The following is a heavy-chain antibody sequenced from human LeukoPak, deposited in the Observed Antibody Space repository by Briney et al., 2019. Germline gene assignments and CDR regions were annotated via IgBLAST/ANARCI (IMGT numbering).Heavy chain of an antibody. CDR3: ARGGYSYGYRTMYYMDV. D-gene: IGHD5-18*01. Sequence: ASVKVSCKASGYTFTGYYMHWVRQAPGQGIEWMGWINPNSGGTNYAQKFQGRVTMTRDTSISTAYMELSRLRSDDTAVYYCARGGYSYGYRTMYYMDVWGKGTTVTISS. CDR1: GYTFTGYY. V-gene: IGHV1-2*02. CDR2: INPNSGGT. J-gene: IGHJ6*03.